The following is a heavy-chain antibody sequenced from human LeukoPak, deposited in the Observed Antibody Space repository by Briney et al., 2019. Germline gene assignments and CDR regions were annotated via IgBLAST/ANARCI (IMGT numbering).Heavy chain of an antibody. CDR2: IKPDGSEE. D-gene: IGHD3-10*01. CDR3: AKSYYGG. V-gene: IGHV3-7*01. CDR1: GFTFSSYS. J-gene: IGHJ4*02. Sequence: PGGSLRLSYAASGFTFSSYSMNWVRQAPGKGLEWVANIKPDGSEEYYVDSVKGRFTISRDNVKNSLYLQMNSLRAEDTAVYYCAKSYYGGWGQGTLVTVSS.